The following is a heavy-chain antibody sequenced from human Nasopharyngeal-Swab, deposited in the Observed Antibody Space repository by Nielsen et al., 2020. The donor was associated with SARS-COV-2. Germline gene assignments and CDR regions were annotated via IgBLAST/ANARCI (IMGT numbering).Heavy chain of an antibody. CDR3: ARVVLRFLEWIPRPYGMDV. CDR2: ISSSSSYI. Sequence: WIRQPPGKGLEWVSSISSSSSYIYYADSVKGRFTISRDNAKNSLYLQMNSLRAEDTAVYYCARVVLRFLEWIPRPYGMDVWGQGTTVTVSS. D-gene: IGHD3-3*01. V-gene: IGHV3-21*01. J-gene: IGHJ6*02.